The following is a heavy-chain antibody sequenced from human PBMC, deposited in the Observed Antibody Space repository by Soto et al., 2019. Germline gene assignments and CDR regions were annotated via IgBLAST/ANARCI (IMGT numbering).Heavy chain of an antibody. D-gene: IGHD3-10*01. CDR1: GYTFTGYY. CDR3: ARVPLPYYYGAVSYYNFPYYFDY. Sequence: QVPLVQSGAEVKKPGASVKVSCKASGYTFTGYYMHWVRQAPGQGLEWMGWINPNSGGTNYAQKFQGRVTMTRDTSISTAYMERSRLRSDDTAVYYCARVPLPYYYGAVSYYNFPYYFDYWGQGTLVTVSS. CDR2: INPNSGGT. J-gene: IGHJ4*02. V-gene: IGHV1-2*02.